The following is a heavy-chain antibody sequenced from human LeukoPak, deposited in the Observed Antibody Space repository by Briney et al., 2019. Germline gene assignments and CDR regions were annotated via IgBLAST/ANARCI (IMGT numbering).Heavy chain of an antibody. V-gene: IGHV1-8*01. J-gene: IGHJ4*02. D-gene: IGHD4-17*01. CDR3: ARVLRTTVTTPLGY. CDR1: GYTFTSYD. CDR2: MNPNSGNT. Sequence: ASVKVSCKASGYTFTSYDTNWVRQATGQGLEWMGWMNPNSGNTSYAQKFQGRVTMTRNTSISTAYMELSSLRSEDTAVYYCARVLRTTVTTPLGYWGQGTLVTVSS.